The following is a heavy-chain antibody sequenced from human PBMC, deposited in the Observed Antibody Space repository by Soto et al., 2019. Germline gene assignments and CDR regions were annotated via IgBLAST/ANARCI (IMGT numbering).Heavy chain of an antibody. CDR1: GSTFTSYY. Sequence: VKVSCQASGSTFTSYYMHWVRQAPGQGLEWMGIINPSGGSTSYAQKFQGRVTMTTDTSTSTAYMELRSLRSDDTAVYYCALISTYYYDSSGPQIDYWGQGTLVTVSS. J-gene: IGHJ4*02. V-gene: IGHV1-46*01. CDR2: INPSGGST. D-gene: IGHD3-22*01. CDR3: ALISTYYYDSSGPQIDY.